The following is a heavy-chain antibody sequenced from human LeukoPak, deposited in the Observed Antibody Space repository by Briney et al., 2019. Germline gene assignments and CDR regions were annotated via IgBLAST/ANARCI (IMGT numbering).Heavy chain of an antibody. D-gene: IGHD2-21*01. V-gene: IGHV1-18*01. Sequence: ASVKVSCKASGYTFTSYGFSWVRQAPGQGLEWMGWISAYNGNTNYAQKLQGRVTMTTDTSTSTAYMELRSLRSDDTAVYYCARCYSRGYYRAGGYFDYWGQGTLVTVSS. CDR2: ISAYNGNT. CDR3: ARCYSRGYYRAGGYFDY. CDR1: GYTFTSYG. J-gene: IGHJ4*02.